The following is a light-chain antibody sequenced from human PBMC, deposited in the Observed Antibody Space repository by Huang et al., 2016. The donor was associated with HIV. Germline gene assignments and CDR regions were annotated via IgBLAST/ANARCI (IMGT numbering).Light chain of an antibody. V-gene: IGKV3-15*01. CDR3: QQYNDWPIT. J-gene: IGKJ3*01. CDR2: GAS. Sequence: IVLTQSPATLSVSPVERATLSCRASQSVSGNLAWYQQKPGQAPRLLIFGASTRATGVPDKFRGSGSGTEFTLTITSLQSEDFAIYYCQQYNDWPITFGPGTKVDMK. CDR1: QSVSGN.